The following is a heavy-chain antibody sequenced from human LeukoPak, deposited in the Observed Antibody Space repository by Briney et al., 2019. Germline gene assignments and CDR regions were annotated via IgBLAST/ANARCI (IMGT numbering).Heavy chain of an antibody. Sequence: SETLSLTCTVSGGSISSYYWSWIRQSAGKGLEWIGRIYSSGSTNYNPSLKSRVTMSVDTSKNQFSLKLSSVTAADTAVYYCARVALYNGYDYFNYWGQGTLVTVSS. J-gene: IGHJ4*02. CDR1: GGSISSYY. CDR3: ARVALYNGYDYFNY. D-gene: IGHD5-12*01. CDR2: IYSSGST. V-gene: IGHV4-4*07.